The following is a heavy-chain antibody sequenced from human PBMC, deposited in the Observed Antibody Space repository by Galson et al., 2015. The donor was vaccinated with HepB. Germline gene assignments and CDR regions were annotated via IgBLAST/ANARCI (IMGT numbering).Heavy chain of an antibody. D-gene: IGHD3-22*01. V-gene: IGHV1-69*02. CDR1: GGTFSTYT. J-gene: IGHJ4*02. Sequence: SVKVSCKASGGTFSTYTISWVRQAPGQGLEWMGRIIPIFGITNYAQKFQGRVTITADRSTSTAYMELSSLRSEDTAVFYCASLERYRQYDNSGYYFGWGQGTLVTVSS. CDR2: IIPIFGIT. CDR3: ASLERYRQYDNSGYYFG.